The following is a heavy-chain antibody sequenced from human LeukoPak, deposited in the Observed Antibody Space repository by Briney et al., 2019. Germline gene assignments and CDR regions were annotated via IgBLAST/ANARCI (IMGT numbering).Heavy chain of an antibody. CDR2: ISYDGKNK. Sequence: GGSLRLSCQASGFTFSTSAMHWVRQAPGKGLEWVAVISYDGKNKYYADSVKGRFTVSRDNSRNTLYLQMNSLRPEDTAIYYCANLHDYWGQGTLVTVSS. J-gene: IGHJ4*02. CDR3: ANLHDY. CDR1: GFTFSTSA. V-gene: IGHV3-30*18.